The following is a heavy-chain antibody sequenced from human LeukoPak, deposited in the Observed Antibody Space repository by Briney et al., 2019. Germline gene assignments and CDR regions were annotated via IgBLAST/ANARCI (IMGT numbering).Heavy chain of an antibody. V-gene: IGHV4-39*01. J-gene: IGHJ4*02. CDR1: GGSISSSSHY. Sequence: PSETLSLTCTVSGGSISSSSHYWGWIRQPPGKGLEWIGTIYYRGSAYYNPSLKSRVTISIATSMNQFSLKLSSVTAADTAVYYCARAPTNWNYFDYWGQGTLVTVSS. D-gene: IGHD1-1*01. CDR3: ARAPTNWNYFDY. CDR2: IYYRGSA.